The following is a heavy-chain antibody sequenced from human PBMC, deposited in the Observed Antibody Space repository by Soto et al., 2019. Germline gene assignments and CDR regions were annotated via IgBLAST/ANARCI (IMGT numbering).Heavy chain of an antibody. CDR3: ARSPYATVTNSFDY. D-gene: IGHD4-17*01. CDR1: GYTFTGYY. J-gene: IGHJ4*02. V-gene: IGHV1-2*04. CDR2: INHNSGGT. Sequence: QVQLVQSGAEVKKPGASVKVSCKASGYTFTGYYMHWVRQAPGQGLEWMGWINHNSGGTNYAQKFQGWVTMTRDTSISTAYMELSRLRSDDTAVYYCARSPYATVTNSFDYWGQGTLVTVSS.